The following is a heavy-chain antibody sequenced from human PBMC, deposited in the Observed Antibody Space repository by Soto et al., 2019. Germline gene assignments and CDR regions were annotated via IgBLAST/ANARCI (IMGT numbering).Heavy chain of an antibody. CDR3: ARVGTDYGSGSPYYSDY. CDR2: ISPSSSFL. Sequence: EVQLVESGGGLVKPGGSLRLSCAASGFSFRSYYMNWVRQAPGRGLEWVSSISPSSSFLNYADSLKGRFTISRDNAKSSVNLQMNGLRAEDTAVYYCARVGTDYGSGSPYYSDYWGQGTLVTVSS. J-gene: IGHJ4*02. CDR1: GFSFRSYY. D-gene: IGHD3-10*01. V-gene: IGHV3-21*06.